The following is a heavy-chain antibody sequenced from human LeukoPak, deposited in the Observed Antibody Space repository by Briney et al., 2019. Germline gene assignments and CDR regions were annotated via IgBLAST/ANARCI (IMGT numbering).Heavy chain of an antibody. CDR3: ARGAAFDI. V-gene: IGHV3-30-3*01. CDR1: GFTFSSYA. CDR2: ISYDGSNK. Sequence: PGRSLRLSCAASGFTFSSYAMHWVRQAPGKGLEWVAVISYDGSNKYYADSVKGRFTISRDNSKNTLYLQMNSLRAEDTAVYYCARGAAFDIWGQGTMVTVSS. J-gene: IGHJ3*02.